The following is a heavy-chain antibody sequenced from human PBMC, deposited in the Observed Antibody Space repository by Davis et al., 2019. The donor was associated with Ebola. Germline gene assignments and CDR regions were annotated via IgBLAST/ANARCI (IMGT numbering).Heavy chain of an antibody. CDR1: GYTFTGYY. D-gene: IGHD3-16*01. Sequence: ASVKVSCKASGYTFTGYYMHWVRQAPGQGLEWMGRINPNSGGTNYAQKFQGRVTMTRDTSISTAHMEVISLTSDDTAVYYCAIPGRSGGSAGGSISGMLVWGKGTTVIVSS. CDR3: AIPGRSGGSAGGSISGMLV. CDR2: INPNSGGT. V-gene: IGHV1-2*06. J-gene: IGHJ6*04.